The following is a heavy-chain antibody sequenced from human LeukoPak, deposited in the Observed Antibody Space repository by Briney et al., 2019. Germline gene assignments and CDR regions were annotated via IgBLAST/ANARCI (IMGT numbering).Heavy chain of an antibody. D-gene: IGHD2-2*01. V-gene: IGHV5-51*01. CDR1: GLSFTSYW. CDR3: ARLGQISSVVPAAYNWFDP. CDR2: IYPGDSDT. J-gene: IGHJ5*02. Sequence: GESLKISCKGSGLSFTSYWIGWVRQMPGKGLEWMGIIYPGDSDTRYSPSFQGQVTISADKSISTAYLQWSSLKASDTAMYYCARLGQISSVVPAAYNWFDPWGQGTLVTVSS.